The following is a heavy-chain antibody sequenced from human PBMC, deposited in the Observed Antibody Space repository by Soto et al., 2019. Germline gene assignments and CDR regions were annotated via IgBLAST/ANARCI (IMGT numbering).Heavy chain of an antibody. CDR1: GFTFSSYG. J-gene: IGHJ6*02. CDR3: ARGWSYGMDV. D-gene: IGHD6-19*01. CDR2: ISYDGSNK. Sequence: QVQLVESGGGVVQPGRSLRLSCAASGFTFSSYGMHWVRQAPGKGLEWVAVISYDGSNKYYADSVKGRFTISRDNSKNTLYLQMNSRRAEDTAVYYCARGWSYGMDVWGQGTTVTVSS. V-gene: IGHV3-30*03.